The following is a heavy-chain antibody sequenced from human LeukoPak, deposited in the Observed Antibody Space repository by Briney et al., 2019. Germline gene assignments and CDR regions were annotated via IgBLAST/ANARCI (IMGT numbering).Heavy chain of an antibody. CDR2: IYYSGST. D-gene: IGHD3-22*01. V-gene: IGHV4-39*07. Sequence: SDTLSLTCTVSGGSISSSSYYWGWIRQPPGKGLEWIGSIYYSGSTYYTPSLKSRVTISVDTSKNQFSLKLSSVTAADTAVYYCARGRYYDSSGYPDYWGQGTLVTVSS. J-gene: IGHJ4*02. CDR1: GGSISSSSYY. CDR3: ARGRYYDSSGYPDY.